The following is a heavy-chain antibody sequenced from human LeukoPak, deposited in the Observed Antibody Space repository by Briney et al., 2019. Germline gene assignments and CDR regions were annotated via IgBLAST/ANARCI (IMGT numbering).Heavy chain of an antibody. CDR3: ARGSAIAAAGSWFDP. V-gene: IGHV1-18*01. D-gene: IGHD6-13*01. CDR2: ISAYNGNT. J-gene: IGHJ5*02. Sequence: ASVKVSCKASGYTFTSYGISWVRQAPGQGLEWMGWISAYNGNTNYGQKLQGRVTMTTDTSTSTAYMELRSLRSDDTAVYYCARGSAIAAAGSWFDPWGQGTLVTVSS. CDR1: GYTFTSYG.